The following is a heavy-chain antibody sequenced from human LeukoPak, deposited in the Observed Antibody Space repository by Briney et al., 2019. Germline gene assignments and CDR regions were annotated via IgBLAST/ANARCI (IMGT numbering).Heavy chain of an antibody. J-gene: IGHJ4*02. CDR3: AGITMVLDY. CDR1: GFSLSTSGLC. CDR2: IDWDDDK. D-gene: IGHD3-10*01. V-gene: IGHV2-70*11. Sequence: SGPALVKPTQTLTLTCTFSGFSLSTSGLCVNWIRQPPVKAVEWLARIDWDDDKYYSTSLKTRLTISKDTSKNQVVLTMANMDPVDTATYCCAGITMVLDYWGQGTLVTVSA.